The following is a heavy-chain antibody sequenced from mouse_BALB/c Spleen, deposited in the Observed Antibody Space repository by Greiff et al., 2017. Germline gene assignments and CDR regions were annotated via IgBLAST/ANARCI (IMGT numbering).Heavy chain of an antibody. CDR3: ARDHITTAAMDE. D-gene: IGHD1-2*01. CDR2: ISDGGSYT. Sequence: DVTLVESGGGLVKPGGSLKLSCAASGFTFSDYYMYLVRQTPEKRLEWVATISDGGSYTYYPDSVKGRFTISRDNAKNNLYLQMSSLKSEDTAMYYCARDHITTAAMDEWGQG. V-gene: IGHV5-4*02. CDR1: GFTFSDYY. J-gene: IGHJ4*01.